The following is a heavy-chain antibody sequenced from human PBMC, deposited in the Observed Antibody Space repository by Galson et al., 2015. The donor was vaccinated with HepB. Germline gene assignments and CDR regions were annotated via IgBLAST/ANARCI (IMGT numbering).Heavy chain of an antibody. CDR2: ITDSGDTT. CDR1: GFTFGGYA. V-gene: IGHV3-23*01. J-gene: IGHJ4*02. CDR3: AKVQTSGYDMRFDY. D-gene: IGHD5-12*01. Sequence: SLRLSCAASGFTFGGYAMSWVRQAPGEGLEWVSAITDSGDTTWYADSVKGRFTVSRDNSKSTMYMQMNSLRAEDTAVYYCAKVQTSGYDMRFDYWGQGTLVTVSS.